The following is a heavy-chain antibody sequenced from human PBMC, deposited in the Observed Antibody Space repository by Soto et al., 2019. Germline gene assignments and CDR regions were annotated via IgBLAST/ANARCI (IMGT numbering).Heavy chain of an antibody. CDR2: ISYDGSNK. J-gene: IGHJ4*02. V-gene: IGHV3-30-3*01. CDR1: GFTFSSYA. D-gene: IGHD3-22*01. CDR3: ARDPYYYDSSGYSH. Sequence: ESGGGVVQPGRSLRLSCAASGFTFSSYAMHWVRQAPGKGLEWVAVISYDGSNKYYADSVKGRFTISRDNSKNTLYLQMNSLRAEDTAVYYCARDPYYYDSSGYSHWGQGTLVTVSS.